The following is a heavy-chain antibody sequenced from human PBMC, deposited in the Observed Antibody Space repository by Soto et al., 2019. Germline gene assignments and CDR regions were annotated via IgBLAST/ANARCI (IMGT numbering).Heavy chain of an antibody. Sequence: QVQLVQSGAEVKKPGASVTVSCRSSGDTFNDYYIHWVRQAPGQGLEWMGWINPNGGVTKYAQKFQGWVTMTRDTSIRTVYMQLSRLRSDDTAVYYCARESGGATATLDYYYCYMDVWGTGTTVTVFS. V-gene: IGHV1-2*04. CDR1: GDTFNDYY. J-gene: IGHJ6*03. D-gene: IGHD5-12*01. CDR3: ARESGGATATLDYYYCYMDV. CDR2: INPNGGVT.